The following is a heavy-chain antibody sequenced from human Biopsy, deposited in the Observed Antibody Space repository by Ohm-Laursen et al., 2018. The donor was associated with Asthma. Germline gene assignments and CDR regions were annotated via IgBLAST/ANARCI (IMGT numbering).Heavy chain of an antibody. CDR1: GFSLSSSGAN. D-gene: IGHD1-14*01. Sequence: TQTLTLTCSFSGFSLSSSGANVNWIRQPPEKALEWLARIDWEEDKFYSTSLRTRLTISKGSSEDQVVLTMTNMGPVDTATYYCTRHNDYWGPGILVTVSS. J-gene: IGHJ4*02. CDR3: TRHNDY. V-gene: IGHV2-70*04. CDR2: IDWEEDK.